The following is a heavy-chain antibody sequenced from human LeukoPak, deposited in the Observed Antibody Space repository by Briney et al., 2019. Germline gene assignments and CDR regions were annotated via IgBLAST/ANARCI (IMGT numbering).Heavy chain of an antibody. V-gene: IGHV3-30-3*01. J-gene: IGHJ6*02. Sequence: GGSLRLSCAASGFTFSSYAMHWVRQAPGKGLEWVAVISYDGSNEYYADSVKGRFTISRDNSKNTLYLQMNSLRAEDTAVYYCAREQLWLPYYYYGMDVWGQGTTVTVSS. CDR3: AREQLWLPYYYYGMDV. CDR1: GFTFSSYA. CDR2: ISYDGSNE. D-gene: IGHD5-18*01.